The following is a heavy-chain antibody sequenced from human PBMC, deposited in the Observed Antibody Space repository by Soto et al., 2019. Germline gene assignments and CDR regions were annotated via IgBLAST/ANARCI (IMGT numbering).Heavy chain of an antibody. D-gene: IGHD2-15*01. CDR2: IYHSGST. V-gene: IGHV4-4*02. CDR3: ARRGGGVVLAATTPFDY. Sequence: QVPLQESGPRLVRPSGTLSLTCTVSSGSISTANWWSWVRQPPGGGLEWIGEIYHSGSTNYNLSLKSRVTLSVATSKNQFSRSLLSVTAAVSAIYYCARRGGGVVLAATTPFDYWGQGALVTVSS. CDR1: SGSISTANW. J-gene: IGHJ4*02.